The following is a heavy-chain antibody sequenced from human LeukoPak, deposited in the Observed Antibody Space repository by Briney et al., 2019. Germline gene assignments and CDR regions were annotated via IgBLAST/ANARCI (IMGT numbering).Heavy chain of an antibody. J-gene: IGHJ3*02. Sequence: ASVKVSCKASGYTFSDYYIHWVREAPGQGPESMGFINHHGGTNYVQKFQGRVTMTRDTSTAYMDLSSLRSDDTAVYYCARDEAASWDNALDMWGQGTMVTVSS. CDR3: ARDEAASWDNALDM. V-gene: IGHV1-2*02. D-gene: IGHD1-26*01. CDR2: INHHGGT. CDR1: GYTFSDYY.